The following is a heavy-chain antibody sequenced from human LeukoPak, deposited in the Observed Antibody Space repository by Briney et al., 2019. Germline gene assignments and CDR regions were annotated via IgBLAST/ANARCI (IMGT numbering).Heavy chain of an antibody. V-gene: IGHV1-8*01. Sequence: ASVKVSCTASGYTFTSYDINWVRQAAGQGLEWWGGMNLNSGMTGYAQKFQGRVTMTRNTSISTAYMELSSLRSEDTAGDYCARCPCYYGSGSRTSYYYGMDVWGEGTTVSVSS. CDR3: ARCPCYYGSGSRTSYYYGMDV. CDR1: GYTFTSYD. CDR2: MNLNSGMT. D-gene: IGHD3-10*01. J-gene: IGHJ6*04.